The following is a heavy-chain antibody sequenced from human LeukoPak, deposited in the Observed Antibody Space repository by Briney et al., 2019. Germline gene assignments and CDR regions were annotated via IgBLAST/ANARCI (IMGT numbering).Heavy chain of an antibody. CDR1: GFTFSSYA. J-gene: IGHJ4*02. CDR3: AKVAEGRRYQLPLRY. CDR2: ISGSGGST. Sequence: GGSLRLSCAASGFTFSSYAMSWVRQAPGKGLEWVLAISGSGGSTYYADSVKGRFTISRDNSKNTLYLQMNSLRAEDTAVYYCAKVAEGRRYQLPLRYWGQGTLVTVSS. D-gene: IGHD2-2*01. V-gene: IGHV3-23*01.